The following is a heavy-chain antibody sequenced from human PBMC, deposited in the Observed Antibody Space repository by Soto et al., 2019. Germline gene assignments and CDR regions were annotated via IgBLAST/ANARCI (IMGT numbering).Heavy chain of an antibody. Sequence: SGGSLRLSCAASGFTLSYYSLTWVRQAPGKGLEWVSSISNSGTYIYYADSVKGRFTISRANAKNSLYLQLNSLRADDTAVYYWARDQLRGLDYWGQGTLVTVSS. CDR2: ISNSGTYI. J-gene: IGHJ4*02. D-gene: IGHD1-1*01. CDR1: GFTLSYYS. V-gene: IGHV3-21*01. CDR3: ARDQLRGLDY.